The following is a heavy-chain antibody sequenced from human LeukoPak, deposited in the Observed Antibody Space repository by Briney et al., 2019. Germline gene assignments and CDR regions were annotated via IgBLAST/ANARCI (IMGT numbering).Heavy chain of an antibody. D-gene: IGHD3-10*01. CDR2: ISYDGSNK. V-gene: IGHV3-30*18. Sequence: QSGGSLRLSCAASGFTFTSYGMHWVRQAPGKGLEWVAVISYDGSNKYYVGSVKGRFTISRDNSKNTLYLQVSSLRPEDTAVYYCAKPPYGSGTYAPFDYWGQGTLVAVSS. CDR1: GFTFTSYG. CDR3: AKPPYGSGTYAPFDY. J-gene: IGHJ4*02.